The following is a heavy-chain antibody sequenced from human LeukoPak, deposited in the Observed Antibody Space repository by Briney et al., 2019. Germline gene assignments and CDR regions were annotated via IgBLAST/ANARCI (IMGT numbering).Heavy chain of an antibody. J-gene: IGHJ6*03. V-gene: IGHV4-39*07. CDR2: IYYSGST. CDR1: GGSISSSSYY. D-gene: IGHD2-15*01. Sequence: SETLSLTCTVSGGSISSSSYYWGWIRQPPGKGLEWIGSIYYSGSTYYNPSLKSRVTMSVDTSKNQFSLKLSSVTAADTAVYYCARVRGGYCSGGSCYVHLTYYYYYMDVWGKGTTVTVSS. CDR3: ARVRGGYCSGGSCYVHLTYYYYYMDV.